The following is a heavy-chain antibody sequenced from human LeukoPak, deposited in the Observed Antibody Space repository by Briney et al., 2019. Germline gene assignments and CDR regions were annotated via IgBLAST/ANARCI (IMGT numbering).Heavy chain of an antibody. CDR3: ARGYSSSYRIDY. CDR1: GFTFSSYW. J-gene: IGHJ4*02. D-gene: IGHD6-6*01. Sequence: GGSLRLSCAASGFTFSSYWMHWVRQAPGKGLVWVSRINTDGSSTTYADSVKGRFTISRDNAKDTLYLQMNSLSAEDTAVYYCARGYSSSYRIDYWGQGTLVTVSS. V-gene: IGHV3-74*01. CDR2: INTDGSST.